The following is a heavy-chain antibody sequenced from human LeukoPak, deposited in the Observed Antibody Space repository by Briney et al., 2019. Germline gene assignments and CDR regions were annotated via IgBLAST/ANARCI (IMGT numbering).Heavy chain of an antibody. CDR3: ARGTAAGTIRVDY. CDR1: GYSISSGYY. D-gene: IGHD6-13*01. CDR2: IYHSGST. Sequence: SETLSLTCTVSGYSISSGYYWGWIRQPPGKGLEWIGSIYHSGSTYYNPSLKSRVTISVDTSKNQFSLKLSSVIAADTAVYYCARGTAAGTIRVDYWGQGTLVTVSS. V-gene: IGHV4-38-2*02. J-gene: IGHJ4*02.